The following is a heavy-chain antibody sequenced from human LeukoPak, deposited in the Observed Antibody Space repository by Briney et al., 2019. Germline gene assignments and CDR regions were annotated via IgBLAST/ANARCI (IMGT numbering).Heavy chain of an antibody. D-gene: IGHD3-9*01. J-gene: IGHJ4*02. CDR1: GFTFSSYS. V-gene: IGHV3-21*01. Sequence: GGSLRLSCAASGFTFSSYSMNWVRQAPGKGLEWVSSISSSSSYMYYADSVKGRFTISRDNAKNSLYLQMNSLRAEDTAVYYCARGYDILTGYFYWGQGTLVTVSS. CDR2: ISSSSSYM. CDR3: ARGYDILTGYFY.